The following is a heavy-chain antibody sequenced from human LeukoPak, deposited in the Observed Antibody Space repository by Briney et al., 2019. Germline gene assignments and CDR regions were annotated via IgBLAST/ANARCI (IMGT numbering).Heavy chain of an antibody. CDR1: GGSISSYY. V-gene: IGHV4-59*01. CDR3: ARAAAVAGKPLVD. Sequence: PSETLSLTSTVSGGSISSYYWSWIRQPPGKGLEWIGNIYYSGSTNYNPSLKSRVTISEDMSKTQFPLKLSSVTAADTAVYYCARAAAVAGKPLVDWGQGTLVTVSS. CDR2: IYYSGST. J-gene: IGHJ4*02. D-gene: IGHD6-19*01.